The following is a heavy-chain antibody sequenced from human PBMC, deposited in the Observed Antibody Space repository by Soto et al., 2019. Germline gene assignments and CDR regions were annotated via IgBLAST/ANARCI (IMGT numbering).Heavy chain of an antibody. J-gene: IGHJ6*03. Sequence: PGGSLRLSCAASGFTFSSYAMSWVRQAPGKGLEWVSAISGSGSSTYYADSVKGRFTISRDNSKNTLYLQMNSLRAEDTAVYYCAKVDSSRIYYYYYMDVWGKGTTVTVSS. CDR3: AKVDSSRIYYYYYMDV. CDR1: GFTFSSYA. D-gene: IGHD6-13*01. V-gene: IGHV3-23*01. CDR2: ISGSGSST.